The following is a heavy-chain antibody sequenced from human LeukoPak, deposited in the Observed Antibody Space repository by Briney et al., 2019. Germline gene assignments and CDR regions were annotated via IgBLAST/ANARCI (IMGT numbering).Heavy chain of an antibody. CDR2: IIPIFGTA. CDR3: ARQLLYGYDSSGYLRGAFDY. Sequence: SVKVSCKASGGTFSSYAISWVRQAPGQGLEWMGGIIPIFGTANYAQKFQGRVTITADESTSTAYMELSSLRSEDTAVYYCARQLLYGYDSSGYLRGAFDYWGQGTLDTVSS. V-gene: IGHV1-69*13. D-gene: IGHD3-22*01. J-gene: IGHJ4*02. CDR1: GGTFSSYA.